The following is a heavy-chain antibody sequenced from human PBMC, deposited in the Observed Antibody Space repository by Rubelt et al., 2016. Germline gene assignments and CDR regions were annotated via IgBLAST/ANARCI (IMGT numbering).Heavy chain of an antibody. D-gene: IGHD6-19*01. CDR3: ARTSSGWYGHFDY. V-gene: IGHV4-39*07. J-gene: IGHJ4*02. CDR1: GGAISSTNDY. Sequence: QLQLQESGPGLVRPSETLSLICTVSGGAISSTNDYWGWIRQPPGKGLEWIGSIFYSGSTNYNPSLKSRVTMSVDTSKNQVALKLSSVTAADTAVYYCARTSSGWYGHFDYWGQGTLVTVSS. CDR2: IFYSGST.